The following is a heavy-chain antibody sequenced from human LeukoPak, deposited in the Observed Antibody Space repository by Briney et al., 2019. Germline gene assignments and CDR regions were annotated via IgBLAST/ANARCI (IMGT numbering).Heavy chain of an antibody. D-gene: IGHD1-26*01. J-gene: IGHJ4*02. V-gene: IGHV4-30-2*01. CDR2: IQDGGIT. CDR3: ARDSPKRYSGSYFDY. Sequence: PSETLSLTCTVSGGSISSGGFYWSWIRQPPGKGLGWIGVIQDGGITSYNSSLKSLVAISVDRSKNQFSLTLTSVTAADTAIYYCARDSPKRYSGSYFDYWGQGTLVTVSS. CDR1: GGSISSGGFY.